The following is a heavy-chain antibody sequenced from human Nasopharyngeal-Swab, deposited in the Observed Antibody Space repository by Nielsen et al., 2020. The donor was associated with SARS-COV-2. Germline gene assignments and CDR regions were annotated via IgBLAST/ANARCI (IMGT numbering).Heavy chain of an antibody. CDR2: ISYDGSNK. CDR3: AKDPERQLANYFDY. J-gene: IGHJ4*02. V-gene: IGHV3-30*18. D-gene: IGHD6-13*01. CDR1: GFTFSSYG. Sequence: GESLKISCAASGFTFSSYGMHWVRQAPGKGLEWVAVISYDGSNKYYADSVKGRFTISRDNSKNTLYLQMNSLRAEDTAVYYCAKDPERQLANYFDYWGQGTLVTVSS.